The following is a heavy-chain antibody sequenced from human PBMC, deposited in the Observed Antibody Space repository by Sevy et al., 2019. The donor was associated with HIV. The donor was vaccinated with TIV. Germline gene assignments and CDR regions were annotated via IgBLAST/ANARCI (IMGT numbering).Heavy chain of an antibody. CDR3: ARDRTVVLVVYAIPFDAFDI. D-gene: IGHD2-8*02. Sequence: GGSLRLSCAASGCTFSNYGIHWVRQAPGKGLEWVAFIRYDGSNKYYADSVKGRFTISRDNSKNTLYLQMNSLRAEDTAVYYCARDRTVVLVVYAIPFDAFDIWCQGTMVTVSS. J-gene: IGHJ3*02. CDR1: GCTFSNYG. CDR2: IRYDGSNK. V-gene: IGHV3-30*02.